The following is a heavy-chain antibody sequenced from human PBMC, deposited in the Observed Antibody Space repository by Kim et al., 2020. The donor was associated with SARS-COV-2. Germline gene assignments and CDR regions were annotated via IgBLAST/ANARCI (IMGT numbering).Heavy chain of an antibody. D-gene: IGHD3-9*01. CDR1: GGSISSYY. Sequence: SETLSLTCTVSGGSISSYYWSWIRQPPGKGLEWIGYIYYSGSTNYNPSLKSRVTISVDTSKNQFSLKLSSVTAADTAVYYCARSTYYDILTGYYPYYFD. V-gene: IGHV4-59*01. CDR3: ARSTYYDILTGYYPYYFD. J-gene: IGHJ4*01. CDR2: IYYSGST.